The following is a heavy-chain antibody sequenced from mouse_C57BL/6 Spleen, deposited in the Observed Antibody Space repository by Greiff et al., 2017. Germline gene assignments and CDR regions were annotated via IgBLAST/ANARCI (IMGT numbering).Heavy chain of an antibody. V-gene: IGHV5-4*01. CDR3: ARDGTGPYYFDY. D-gene: IGHD4-1*01. Sequence: EVKVEESGGGLVKPGGSLKLSCAASGFTFSSYAMSWVRQTPEKRLEWVATISDGGSYTYYPDNVKGRFTISRDNAKNNLYLQKSHLKSEDTAMYYCARDGTGPYYFDYWGQGTTLTVSS. CDR2: ISDGGSYT. J-gene: IGHJ2*01. CDR1: GFTFSSYA.